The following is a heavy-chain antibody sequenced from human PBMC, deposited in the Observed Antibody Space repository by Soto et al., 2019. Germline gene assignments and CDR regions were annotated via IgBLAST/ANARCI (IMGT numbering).Heavy chain of an antibody. D-gene: IGHD3-22*01. CDR2: IYTSGST. Sequence: SETLSLTCTVSGGSISSYYWSWIRQPAGKGLEWIGRIYTSGSTNYNPSLKSRVTMSVDTSKNQFSLKLSPVTAADTAVYYCASTNYYDSSGYYYPVEYWGQGTLVTVSS. J-gene: IGHJ4*02. V-gene: IGHV4-4*07. CDR3: ASTNYYDSSGYYYPVEY. CDR1: GGSISSYY.